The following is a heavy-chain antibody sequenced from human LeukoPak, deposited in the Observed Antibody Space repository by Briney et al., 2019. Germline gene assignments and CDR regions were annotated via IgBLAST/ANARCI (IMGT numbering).Heavy chain of an antibody. CDR2: ISSGSTYI. V-gene: IGHV3-21*01. CDR1: GFTFSSYT. CDR3: VREGSDAFDI. J-gene: IGHJ3*02. Sequence: GGSLRLSCAASGFTFSSYTINWVRQAPGKGLEWVSSISSGSTYIYFADSLKGRFTISRDNAKNSLSLQMNSLRAEDTAVYYCVREGSDAFDIWGQGTMVTVSS.